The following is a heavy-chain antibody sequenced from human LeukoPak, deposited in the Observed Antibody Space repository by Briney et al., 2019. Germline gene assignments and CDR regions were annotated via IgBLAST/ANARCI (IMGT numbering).Heavy chain of an antibody. CDR2: ISGSGGST. CDR1: GFTFSSYA. V-gene: IGHV3-23*01. CDR3: AKRPNHIVATGWFDP. Sequence: PGGSLRLSCAASGFTFSSYAMSWVRQAPGKGLEWVLAISGSGGSTYYADSVKGRFTISRDNSKNTLYLQMNSLRAEDTAVYYCAKRPNHIVATGWFDPWGQGTLVTVSS. J-gene: IGHJ5*02. D-gene: IGHD5-12*01.